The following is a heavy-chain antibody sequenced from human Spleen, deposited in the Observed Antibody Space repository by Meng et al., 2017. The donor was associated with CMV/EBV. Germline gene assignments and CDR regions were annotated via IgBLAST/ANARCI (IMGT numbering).Heavy chain of an antibody. CDR3: VRGEICSATSCPYYYGMDA. V-gene: IGHV3-74*01. CDR2: INTDGRST. Sequence: GESLKISCAASGFIFSSYWMHWVRQAPGKGLVWVSRINTDGRSTRYADSVKGRVTVSRDNAKNTLYLQMNSLSADDTAVYYCVRGEICSATSCPYYYGMDAWGQGTTVTVSS. CDR1: GFIFSSYW. J-gene: IGHJ6*02. D-gene: IGHD2-2*01.